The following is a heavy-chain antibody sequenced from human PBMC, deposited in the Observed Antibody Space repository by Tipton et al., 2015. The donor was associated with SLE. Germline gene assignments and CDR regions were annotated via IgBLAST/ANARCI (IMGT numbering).Heavy chain of an antibody. CDR3: AREPCTTTNCYGWSHFDS. J-gene: IGHJ4*02. V-gene: IGHV3-13*01. D-gene: IGHD2-2*01. CDR2: IGVLGDT. Sequence: SLRLSCVASGFTSSSYDVHWVRQVTGKGLQWVSGIGVLGDTYYLDSVKGRFTISRENAKNSLYLQMNSLRAEDTAVYYCAREPCTTTNCYGWSHFDSWGQGILVTVSS. CDR1: GFTSSSYD.